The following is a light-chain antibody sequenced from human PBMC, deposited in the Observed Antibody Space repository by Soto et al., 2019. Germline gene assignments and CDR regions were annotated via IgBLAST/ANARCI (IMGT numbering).Light chain of an antibody. CDR1: QSVSSY. V-gene: IGKV3-11*01. CDR3: QQYNNWPQIT. J-gene: IGKJ5*01. CDR2: GAS. Sequence: EIVLTQSPATLSLSPGERATLSCRASQSVSSYLAWYQQKPGQAPRLLIYGASNRATGIPDRFSGSGSGTDFTLTISRLEPEDFAVYYCQQYNNWPQITFGQGTRLEIK.